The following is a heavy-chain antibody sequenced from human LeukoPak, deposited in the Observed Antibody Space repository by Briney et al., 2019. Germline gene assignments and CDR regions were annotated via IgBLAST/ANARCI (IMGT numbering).Heavy chain of an antibody. D-gene: IGHD3-16*02. V-gene: IGHV1-2*02. Sequence: ASVKVSCKASGYTFTGYYMHWVRQAPGQGLEWMGWTNPNSGGTNYAQKFQGRAAMTRDTSISTAYMELSRLRSDDTAVYYCARGPFNVYDYVWGSYRPYFDYWGQGTLVTVSS. CDR1: GYTFTGYY. CDR2: TNPNSGGT. J-gene: IGHJ4*02. CDR3: ARGPFNVYDYVWGSYRPYFDY.